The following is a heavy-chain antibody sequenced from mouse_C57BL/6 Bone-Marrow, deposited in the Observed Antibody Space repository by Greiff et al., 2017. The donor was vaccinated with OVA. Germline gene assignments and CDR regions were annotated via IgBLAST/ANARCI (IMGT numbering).Heavy chain of an antibody. CDR1: GYTFTSYW. V-gene: IGHV1-64*01. J-gene: IGHJ4*01. D-gene: IGHD1-1*01. Sequence: VQLQQPGAELVKPGASVKLSCKASGYTFTSYWMHWVKQRPGQGLEWIGMIHPNSGSTNYNEKFKSKATLTVDKSSSTAYMQLSSLTSEDSAVYYCATSHYYGSSNYAMDYWGQGTSVTVSS. CDR2: IHPNSGST. CDR3: ATSHYYGSSNYAMDY.